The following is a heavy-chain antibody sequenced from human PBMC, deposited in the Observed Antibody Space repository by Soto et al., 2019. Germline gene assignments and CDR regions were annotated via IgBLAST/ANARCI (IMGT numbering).Heavy chain of an antibody. CDR3: ARDRWLHQPAYGMDV. CDR2: IIPIFGTA. D-gene: IGHD6-19*01. Sequence: VASVKVSFKASGGTCSSYAISWLRQAPGQGLEWMGGIIPIFGTANYAQKFQGRVTITADESTSTAYMELSSLRSEDTAVYYCARDRWLHQPAYGMDVWGQGTTVTVSS. J-gene: IGHJ6*02. CDR1: GGTCSSYA. V-gene: IGHV1-69*13.